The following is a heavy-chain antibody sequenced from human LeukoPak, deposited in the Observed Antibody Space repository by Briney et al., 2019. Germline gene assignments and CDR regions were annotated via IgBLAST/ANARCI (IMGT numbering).Heavy chain of an antibody. Sequence: GGSLRLSCAASGFTFSSYEMNWVRQAPGKGLEWVAFIRNDGTNKYYAESVKGRFTISRDNSKNTLYLQMNSLRAEDTAVYYCAKGTSYNWNDGWFDPWGNGILVTVSS. J-gene: IGHJ5*02. D-gene: IGHD1-20*01. CDR1: GFTFSSYE. CDR2: IRNDGTNK. V-gene: IGHV3-30*02. CDR3: AKGTSYNWNDGWFDP.